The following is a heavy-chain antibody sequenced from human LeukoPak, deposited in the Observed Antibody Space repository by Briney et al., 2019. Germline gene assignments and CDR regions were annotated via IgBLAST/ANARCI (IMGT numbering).Heavy chain of an antibody. CDR3: ASPPPL. CDR2: IHHSGST. V-gene: IGHV4-34*01. J-gene: IGHJ4*02. Sequence: SETLSLTCAVYGGSFSGYYWSWIRQPPGKGLEGIGEIHHSGSTNYNPSLKSRVAISVDTSKNQFPLKLSSVTAADTAVYYCASPPPLWGQGTLVTVSS. CDR1: GGSFSGYY.